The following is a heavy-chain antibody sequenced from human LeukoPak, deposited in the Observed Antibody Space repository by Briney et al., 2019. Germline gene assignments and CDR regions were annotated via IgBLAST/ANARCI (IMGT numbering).Heavy chain of an antibody. CDR2: MSGSGGST. CDR3: AKNQGQWLVPVDY. D-gene: IGHD6-19*01. Sequence: GGSLRLSCAASRFTFSNYALNWVRQAPGKGLEWVSSMSGSGGSTYYADSVKGRFTISRDNSKNTLYLQMNNLRAEDTALYYCAKNQGQWLVPVDYWGQGTLVTVSS. CDR1: RFTFSNYA. V-gene: IGHV3-23*01. J-gene: IGHJ4*02.